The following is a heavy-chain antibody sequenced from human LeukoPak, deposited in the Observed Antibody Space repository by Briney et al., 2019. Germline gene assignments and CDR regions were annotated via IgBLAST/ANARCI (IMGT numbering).Heavy chain of an antibody. CDR1: GFTFSDHY. V-gene: IGHV3-72*01. CDR3: TRTGVTKVRGVTHYYFDY. CDR2: TRNKATSYTT. Sequence: GGSLRLSCAASGFTFSDHYMDWVRQAPGKGLEWVGRTRNKATSYTTEYAASVKGRFTISRDDSKNSLYLQMNSLKTEDTAVYYCTRTGVTKVRGVTHYYFDYWGQGTLVTVSS. D-gene: IGHD3-10*01. J-gene: IGHJ4*02.